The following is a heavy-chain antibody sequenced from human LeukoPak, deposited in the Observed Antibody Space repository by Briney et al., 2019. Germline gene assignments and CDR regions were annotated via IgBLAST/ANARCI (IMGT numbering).Heavy chain of an antibody. V-gene: IGHV1-18*01. Sequence: ASVKVSCKASGYTFTSYGISWVRQAPGQGLERMGWISAYNGNTNYAQKLQGRVTMTTDTSTSTAYMELRSLRSDDTAVYYCARGHSTMVHGWFDPWGQGTLVTVSS. CDR2: ISAYNGNT. CDR1: GYTFTSYG. D-gene: IGHD3-10*01. CDR3: ARGHSTMVHGWFDP. J-gene: IGHJ5*02.